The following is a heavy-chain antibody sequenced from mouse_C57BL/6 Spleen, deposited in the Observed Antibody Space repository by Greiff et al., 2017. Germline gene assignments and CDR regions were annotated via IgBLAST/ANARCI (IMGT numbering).Heavy chain of an antibody. J-gene: IGHJ4*01. D-gene: IGHD1-1*02. Sequence: EVQLQQSGTVLARPGASVKMSCKTSGYTFTSYWMHWVKQRPGQGLEWIGAIYPGNSDTSYNQKFQGKAKLTAVTSASTAYMALSSLTNEDSAVYDCTHPAWSGDAMDYWGQGTSVTVSS. CDR1: GYTFTSYW. V-gene: IGHV1-5*01. CDR2: IYPGNSDT. CDR3: THPAWSGDAMDY.